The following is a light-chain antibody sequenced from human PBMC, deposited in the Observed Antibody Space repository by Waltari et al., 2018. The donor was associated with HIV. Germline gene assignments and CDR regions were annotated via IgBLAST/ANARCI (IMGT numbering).Light chain of an antibody. Sequence: DIQMTQSPSTLSASVGDRVTISCRASHSVSSWLAWCQQKPGRVPNVLIYKASTLASGVPSRFSGSGSGTNFTLTISSLQSEDVATYYCQQYNSYSRAFGQGTKVEIK. J-gene: IGKJ1*01. V-gene: IGKV1-5*03. CDR3: QQYNSYSRA. CDR1: HSVSSW. CDR2: KAS.